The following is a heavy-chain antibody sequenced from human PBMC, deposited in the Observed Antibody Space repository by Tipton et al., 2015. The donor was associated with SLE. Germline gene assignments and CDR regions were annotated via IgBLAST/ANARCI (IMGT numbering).Heavy chain of an antibody. D-gene: IGHD2-15*01. Sequence: TLSLTCTVSGGSMSTYYWSWIRLPPGKGLEWIGYIYYSGGTSYNPSLNSRVTISVDTSRNQFSLKLTSGTAADSAVYYCARYSLTNWHLDLWGRGTLVTVSS. CDR3: ARYSLTNWHLDL. CDR1: GGSMSTYY. V-gene: IGHV4-59*07. J-gene: IGHJ2*01. CDR2: IYYSGGT.